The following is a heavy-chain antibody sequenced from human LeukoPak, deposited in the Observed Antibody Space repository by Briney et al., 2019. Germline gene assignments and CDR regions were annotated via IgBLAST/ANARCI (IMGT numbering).Heavy chain of an antibody. D-gene: IGHD2-21*02. J-gene: IGHJ4*02. CDR3: TTDDCGGDCYSIN. Sequence: PGGSLRLSCAASGFTFSNAWMNWVRQAPGKGLEWVGRIKSETDGGTTDYAAPVKGRFTISRDDSKNTLYLQMNSLKTEDTAVYYCTTDDCGGDCYSINWGQGTLVTVSS. CDR2: IKSETDGGTT. CDR1: GFTFSNAW. V-gene: IGHV3-15*07.